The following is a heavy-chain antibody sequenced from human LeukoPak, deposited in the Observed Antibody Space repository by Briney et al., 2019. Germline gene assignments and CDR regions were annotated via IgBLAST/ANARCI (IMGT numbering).Heavy chain of an antibody. J-gene: IGHJ4*02. CDR1: GFTFSSYG. CDR3: AKGRAYYDSSGYYLVY. D-gene: IGHD3-22*01. V-gene: IGHV3-23*01. CDR2: ISGSGGST. Sequence: GGTLRLSCAASGFTFSSYGMSWVRQAPGKGLEWVSAISGSGGSTYYADSVKGRFTISRDNSKNTLYLQMNSLRAEDTAVYYCAKGRAYYDSSGYYLVYWGQGTLVTVSS.